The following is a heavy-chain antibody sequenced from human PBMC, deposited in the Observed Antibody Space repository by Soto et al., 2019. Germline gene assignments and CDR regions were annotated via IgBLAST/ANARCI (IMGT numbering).Heavy chain of an antibody. V-gene: IGHV4-39*01. CDR3: ARSSPGRAYNWFDP. D-gene: IGHD1-1*01. J-gene: IGHJ5*02. Sequence: SETLSLTCTVSGGSISDSNDHWGWIRQPPGKGLEWIGSIYYSGSTYYNPSLKSRVTISVDTSKNQFSLKLSSVTAADTAVYYCARSSPGRAYNWFDPWGQGTLVTVS. CDR1: GGSISDSNDH. CDR2: IYYSGST.